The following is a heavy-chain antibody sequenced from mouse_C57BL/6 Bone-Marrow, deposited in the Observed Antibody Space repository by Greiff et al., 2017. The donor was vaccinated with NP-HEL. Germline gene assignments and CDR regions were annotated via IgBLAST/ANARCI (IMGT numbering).Heavy chain of an antibody. CDR1: GYTFTDYE. J-gene: IGHJ3*01. CDR2: IDPETGGT. Sequence: VQLQESGAELVRPGASVTLSCKASGYTFTDYEMHWVKQTPVHGLEWIGAIDPETGGTAYNQKFKGKAILTADKSSSTAYMALRSLTSEDSAVYYCTNDYDVAYWGQGTLVTVSA. V-gene: IGHV1-15*01. CDR3: TNDYDVAY. D-gene: IGHD2-4*01.